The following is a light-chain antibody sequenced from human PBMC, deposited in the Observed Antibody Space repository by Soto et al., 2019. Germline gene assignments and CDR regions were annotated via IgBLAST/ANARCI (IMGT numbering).Light chain of an antibody. CDR1: SSDIGAYEH. Sequence: QSVLTQPSSMSGSPGQSITISCTGTSSDIGAYEHVSWYQQRPGRAPKVLIYDVRIRPSEVSNRFSGSKSGDTASLTFSGLQAEDEAVYYCASKTTSSTVLFGGGTQLTVL. CDR3: ASKTTSSTVL. CDR2: DVR. J-gene: IGLJ2*01. V-gene: IGLV2-14*03.